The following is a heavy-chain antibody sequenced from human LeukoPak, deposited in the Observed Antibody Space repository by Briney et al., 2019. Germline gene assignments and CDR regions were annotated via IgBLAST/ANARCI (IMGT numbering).Heavy chain of an antibody. Sequence: ASVKVSCKASEYTFTSYDINWVRQATGQGLEWMGWMNPNSGNTGYAQKFQGRVTMTRNTSISTAYMELSNLRSDDTAVYYCARVSWNYVDDYYYYMDVWGKGTTVTVSS. J-gene: IGHJ6*03. V-gene: IGHV1-8*01. D-gene: IGHD1-7*01. CDR1: EYTFTSYD. CDR2: MNPNSGNT. CDR3: ARVSWNYVDDYYYYMDV.